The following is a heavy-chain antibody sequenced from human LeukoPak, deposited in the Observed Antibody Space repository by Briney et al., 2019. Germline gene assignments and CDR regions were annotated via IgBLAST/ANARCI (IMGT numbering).Heavy chain of an antibody. D-gene: IGHD3-3*01. CDR3: ARVAPYYDFWSGRAFDI. CDR2: IIPIFGTA. J-gene: IGHJ3*02. V-gene: IGHV1-69*01. CDR1: GGTFSSYA. Sequence: GSSVKVSCKASGGTFSSYAISWVRQAPGQGLEWMGGIIPIFGTANYAQKFQGRVTITADESTSTAYMELSSLRSEDTAVYYCARVAPYYDFWSGRAFDIWGQGTMVTVSS.